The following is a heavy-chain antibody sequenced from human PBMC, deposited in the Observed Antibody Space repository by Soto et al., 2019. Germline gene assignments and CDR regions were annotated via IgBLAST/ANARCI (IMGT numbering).Heavy chain of an antibody. CDR3: SRRSSGWYFDY. D-gene: IGHD6-19*01. CDR2: ISGSGGST. Sequence: EVQLLESGGGLVQPGGSLRLSCAASGFTFSSYAMSWVLQAPGKGLEWVSVISGSGGSTYYADSVKGRFTISRDNSKNTLYLQMNSLRAEDTAVYYCSRRSSGWYFDYWGQGTLVTVSS. CDR1: GFTFSSYA. V-gene: IGHV3-23*01. J-gene: IGHJ4*02.